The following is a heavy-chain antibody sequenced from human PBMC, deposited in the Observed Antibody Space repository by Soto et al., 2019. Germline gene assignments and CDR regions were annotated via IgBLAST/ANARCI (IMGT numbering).Heavy chain of an antibody. Sequence: GGSLRLSCAASGFTVSSNYMSWVRQAPGKGLEWVSVIYSGGSTYYADSVKGRFTISRDNPKNTLYLQMNSLRAEDTAVYYCARSFIPQGVFDYWGQGTLVTVSS. D-gene: IGHD3-16*01. CDR2: IYSGGST. CDR3: ARSFIPQGVFDY. CDR1: GFTVSSNY. J-gene: IGHJ4*02. V-gene: IGHV3-53*01.